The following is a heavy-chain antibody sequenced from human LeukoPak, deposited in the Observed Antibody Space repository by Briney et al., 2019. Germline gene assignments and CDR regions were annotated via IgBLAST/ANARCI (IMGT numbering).Heavy chain of an antibody. D-gene: IGHD5-18*01. CDR3: AKASTGYSYGPSLDH. J-gene: IGHJ4*02. CDR1: GFTFDDYA. Sequence: GGSLRLSCAASGFTFDDYAMHWVRKAPGKGLEWVSLISWDGGSTYYADSVKGRFTISRDNSKNSLYLQMNSLRAEDTALYYCAKASTGYSYGPSLDHWGQGTLVTVSS. V-gene: IGHV3-43D*04. CDR2: ISWDGGST.